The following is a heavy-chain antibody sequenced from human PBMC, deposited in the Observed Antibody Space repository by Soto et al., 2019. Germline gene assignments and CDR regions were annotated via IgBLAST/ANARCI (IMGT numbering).Heavy chain of an antibody. CDR2: IYYSGST. CDR3: AREIYSGYVYWYFDL. CDR1: GGSISSGDYY. V-gene: IGHV4-30-4*01. Sequence: SETLSLTCTVSGGSISSGDYYWSWIRQPPGKGLEWIGYIYYSGSTYYNPSLKSRVTISVDTSKNQFSLKLSSVTAADAAVYYCAREIYSGYVYWYFDLWGRGTLVTVSS. D-gene: IGHD5-12*01. J-gene: IGHJ2*01.